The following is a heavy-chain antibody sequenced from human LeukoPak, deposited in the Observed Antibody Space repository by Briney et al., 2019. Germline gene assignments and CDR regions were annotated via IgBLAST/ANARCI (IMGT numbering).Heavy chain of an antibody. CDR1: GFTFSSYA. V-gene: IGHV3-30-3*01. CDR3: ARDPDSSGYYSFDY. D-gene: IGHD3-22*01. J-gene: IGHJ4*02. Sequence: PGGSLRLSCAASGFTFSSYAMSWVRQAPGKGLEWVAVISYDGSNKYYADSVKGRFTISRDNSKNTLYLQMNSLRAEDTAVYYCARDPDSSGYYSFDYWGQGTLVTVSS. CDR2: ISYDGSNK.